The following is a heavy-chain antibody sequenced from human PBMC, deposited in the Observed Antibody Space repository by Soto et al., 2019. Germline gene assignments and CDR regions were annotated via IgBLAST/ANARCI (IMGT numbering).Heavy chain of an antibody. CDR1: VFTFSSYW. V-gene: IGHV3-74*01. CDR3: SRVGGSTWH. Sequence: WGSLLVSCATSVFTFSSYWMHWVRQAPGKGLVWVSRINSDGSSTNYADFVKGRFAISRDNAKNTLYLQMNSLRVEDTAVYYCSRVGGSTWHWGQGTLVTVSS. D-gene: IGHD1-26*01. J-gene: IGHJ4*02. CDR2: INSDGSST.